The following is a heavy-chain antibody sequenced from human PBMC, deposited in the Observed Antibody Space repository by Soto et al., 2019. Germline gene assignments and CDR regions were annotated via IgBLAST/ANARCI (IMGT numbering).Heavy chain of an antibody. CDR1: GFTFSNYA. D-gene: IGHD6-19*01. V-gene: IGHV3-64D*08. CDR3: VKGYSSGWYGVLDY. CDR2: ISSDGGSP. Sequence: HPGGSLRLSCSASGFTFSNYAMHWVRQAPGKGLEYVSAISSDGGSPYYADSVKGRLTISRDNSKNTLYLQMSSLRAEDTAVYYCVKGYSSGWYGVLDYWGRGTLASVSS. J-gene: IGHJ4*02.